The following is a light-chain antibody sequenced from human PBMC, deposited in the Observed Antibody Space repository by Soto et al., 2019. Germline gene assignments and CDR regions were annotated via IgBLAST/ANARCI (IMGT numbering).Light chain of an antibody. V-gene: IGKV1-5*03. CDR2: KAS. Sequence: DIQMTQSPSTLSASVGDRVTITCRASQSISSWLGWYQQRPGKAPSLLIYKASTLETGAPSRFSGSASGTEFTLSISILQPDDFATYYCHQYNSYPYTFGQGTTLEIK. CDR3: HQYNSYPYT. J-gene: IGKJ2*01. CDR1: QSISSW.